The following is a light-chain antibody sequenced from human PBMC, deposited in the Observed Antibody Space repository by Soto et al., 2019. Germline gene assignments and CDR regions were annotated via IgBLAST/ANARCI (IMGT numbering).Light chain of an antibody. CDR2: GVT. CDR1: SSDIGFYDH. Sequence: QSALAQAASVSGSPGQSITMSCTGTSSDIGFYDHVSWYQQHPDTGPKLIICGVTNRPSGVSNRFSGSKSGYTASLTIAGLQAEDEAEYYRCSQTPTTDYVFGSGTKVTVL. V-gene: IGLV2-14*03. CDR3: CSQTPTTDYV. J-gene: IGLJ1*01.